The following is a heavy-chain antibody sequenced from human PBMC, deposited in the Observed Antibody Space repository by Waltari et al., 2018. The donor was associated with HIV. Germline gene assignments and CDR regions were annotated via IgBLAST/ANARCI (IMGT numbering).Heavy chain of an antibody. CDR2: IGTAGDT. CDR3: VRICKLNCYYYYGMDV. D-gene: IGHD1-1*01. J-gene: IGHJ6*02. V-gene: IGHV3-13*01. CDR1: GFTFSNYD. Sequence: EVQLVESGGGLVQPGGSLRLSCAASGFTFSNYDMHWVRQATGKGLEWVSGIGTAGDTYYPGSVKGRFTISRENAKNSLHLQMNSLRAGDTAVYYCVRICKLNCYYYYGMDVWGQGTTVTVSS.